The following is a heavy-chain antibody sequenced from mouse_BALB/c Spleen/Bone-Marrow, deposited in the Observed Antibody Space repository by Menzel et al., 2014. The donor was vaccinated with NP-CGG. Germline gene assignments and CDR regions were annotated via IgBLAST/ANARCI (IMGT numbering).Heavy chain of an antibody. J-gene: IGHJ3*01. CDR1: GFTFRSYG. CDR3: ARHAYYDQTEVSFVY. CDR2: ISGGGSYT. V-gene: IGHV5-9-2*01. D-gene: IGHD2-4*01. Sequence: EVKLVDSGGNLVKSGGSLKLSCAASGFTFRSYGMSWVRQTPEKRLEWVATISGGGSYTFYPDSVKGRFTISRDNAKNNLYLQLSSLRSEDTALYYCARHAYYDQTEVSFVYWGQGTLVTVSA.